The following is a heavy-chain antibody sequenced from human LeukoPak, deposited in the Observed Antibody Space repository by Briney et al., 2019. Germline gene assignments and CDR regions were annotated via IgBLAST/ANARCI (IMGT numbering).Heavy chain of an antibody. V-gene: IGHV1-2*02. D-gene: IGHD3-10*01. Sequence: GASVKVSCKASGYTFTGYYVHCVRQAPGQGLEWMGWINPHTDATDSAQKFQGRVTMTMDTSISTAYMELTNLTFDDTAVYYCAREYGSGNYYIYLDYWGQGTLVTVSS. J-gene: IGHJ4*02. CDR2: INPHTDAT. CDR3: AREYGSGNYYIYLDY. CDR1: GYTFTGYY.